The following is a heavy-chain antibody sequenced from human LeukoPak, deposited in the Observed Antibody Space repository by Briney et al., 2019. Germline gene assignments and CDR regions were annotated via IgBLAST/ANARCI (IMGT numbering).Heavy chain of an antibody. D-gene: IGHD6-13*01. CDR2: ISGSGGST. J-gene: IGHJ4*02. Sequence: GGSLRLSCAASGFTFSSYAMSWVRQAPGKGLEWVSAISGSGGSTYYADSVKGRFTISRDNSKNTLYLQMNSLRAEDTAVYYCAKGYSSSWYLTIDYWGQGTLVTVSS. CDR3: AKGYSSSWYLTIDY. V-gene: IGHV3-23*01. CDR1: GFTFSSYA.